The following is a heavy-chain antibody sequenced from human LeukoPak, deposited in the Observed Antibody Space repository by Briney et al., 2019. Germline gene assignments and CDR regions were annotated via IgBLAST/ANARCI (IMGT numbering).Heavy chain of an antibody. CDR2: IRYDGSNR. CDR3: AKGGRITMLRGVQRDHYFDY. J-gene: IGHJ4*02. V-gene: IGHV3-30*02. D-gene: IGHD3-10*01. Sequence: PGGSLRLSCAASGFTLSSYGMHWVRQAPGKGLEWVAYIRYDGSNRHYADSVKGRFTISRDNSKNTLYLQMNSLRVEDTAVYYCAKGGRITMLRGVQRDHYFDYWGQGTLVTVSS. CDR1: GFTLSSYG.